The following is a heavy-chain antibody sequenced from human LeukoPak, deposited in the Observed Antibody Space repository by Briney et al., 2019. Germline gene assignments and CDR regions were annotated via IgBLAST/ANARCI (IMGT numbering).Heavy chain of an antibody. CDR3: ARGVLWFGELRSARFDP. Sequence: SETLSLTCTVSGGSISSSSYYWSWIRQPPGKGLEWIGEINHSGSTNYNPSLKSRVTISVDTSKNQFSLKLSSVTAADTAVYYCARGVLWFGELRSARFDPWGQGTLVTVSS. CDR2: INHSGST. D-gene: IGHD3-10*01. V-gene: IGHV4-39*07. J-gene: IGHJ5*02. CDR1: GGSISSSSYY.